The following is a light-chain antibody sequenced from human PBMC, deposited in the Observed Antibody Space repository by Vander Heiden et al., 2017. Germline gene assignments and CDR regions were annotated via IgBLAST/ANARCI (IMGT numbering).Light chain of an antibody. CDR2: AAS. Sequence: DIQLTQSPPSLSASIGDRVTITCRANETIRNFLIWYQQKPGRAPKFLIYAASTLQSGVPSRFTGSGSGTDFTLTVRGLQPEDFATYFCQQTYRTPYTFGQGTTLEIK. V-gene: IGKV1-39*01. CDR1: ETIRNF. J-gene: IGKJ2*01. CDR3: QQTYRTPYT.